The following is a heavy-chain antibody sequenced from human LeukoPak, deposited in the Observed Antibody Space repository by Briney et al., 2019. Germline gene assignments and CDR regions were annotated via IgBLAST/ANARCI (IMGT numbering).Heavy chain of an antibody. CDR3: AKIVNYNYDFWSGYYAGAYYYYYMDV. CDR1: GFTFSSYA. J-gene: IGHJ6*03. CDR2: ISGSGGST. V-gene: IGHV3-23*01. D-gene: IGHD3-3*01. Sequence: GGSLRLSCAASGFTFSSYAMSWVRQAPGKGLEWVSAISGSGGSTYYADSVKGRFTISRDNSKNTLYLQMNSLRAEDTAVYYWAKIVNYNYDFWSGYYAGAYYYYYMDVWGKGTTVTVSS.